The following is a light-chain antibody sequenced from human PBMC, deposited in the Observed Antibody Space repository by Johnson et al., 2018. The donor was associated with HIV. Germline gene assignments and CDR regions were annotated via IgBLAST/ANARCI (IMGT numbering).Light chain of an antibody. CDR1: SSNIGNNY. Sequence: QSVLTQPPSVSAAPGQKVTISCSGSSSNIGNNYVSWDQQLPHTAPKLLISDNDNRPSGIPDRFSGSKSGTSATLGLTGLPTGDEADDYCGTWDSSLSAGGANYVFGTGTKVTVL. V-gene: IGLV1-51*01. CDR2: DND. CDR3: GTWDSSLSAGGANYV. J-gene: IGLJ1*01.